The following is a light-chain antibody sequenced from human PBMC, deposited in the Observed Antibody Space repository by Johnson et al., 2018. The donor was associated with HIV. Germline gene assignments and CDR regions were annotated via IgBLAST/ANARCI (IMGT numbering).Light chain of an antibody. J-gene: IGLJ1*01. CDR3: GTWVGSLSACV. Sequence: QSVLTQPPSVSAAPGQKVTIPCSGSSSNIGNNYVSWYQQLPGTAPKLLIYENNKRPSGIPARFSGSKSGTSATLGITGLQTGDEADYYCGTWVGSLSACVFGTGTKVTVL. CDR2: ENN. CDR1: SSNIGNNY. V-gene: IGLV1-51*02.